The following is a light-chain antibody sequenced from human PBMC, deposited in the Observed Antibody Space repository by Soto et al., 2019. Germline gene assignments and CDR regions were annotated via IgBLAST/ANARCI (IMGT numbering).Light chain of an antibody. CDR1: SSDVGGYNY. J-gene: IGLJ1*01. CDR3: SSYTSSSTLYV. CDR2: DVS. V-gene: IGLV2-14*01. Sequence: QSALTQPASVSGSPGQSITISCTGTSSDVGGYNYVSWYQQNPGKAPKFMIYDVSNRPSGVSNRFSGSKSGNTASLTISGLQAEDEADYYCSSYTSSSTLYVFGTGTKLTVL.